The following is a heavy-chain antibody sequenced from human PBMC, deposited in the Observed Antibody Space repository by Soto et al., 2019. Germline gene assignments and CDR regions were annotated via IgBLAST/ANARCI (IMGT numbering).Heavy chain of an antibody. CDR1: GFTFSSYW. J-gene: IGHJ6*02. D-gene: IGHD6-13*01. V-gene: IGHV3-74*01. Sequence: PGGSLRLSCAASGFTFSSYWMHWVRQAPGKGLVWVSRINSDGSSTSYADSVKGRFTISRDNAKNTLYLQMNSLRAEDTAVYYCAREGLDSSSWYRGYYYYYGMDVWGQGTTVTAP. CDR3: AREGLDSSSWYRGYYYYYGMDV. CDR2: INSDGSST.